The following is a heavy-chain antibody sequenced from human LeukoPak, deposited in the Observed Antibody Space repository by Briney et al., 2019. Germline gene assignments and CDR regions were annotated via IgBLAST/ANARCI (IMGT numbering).Heavy chain of an antibody. J-gene: IGHJ5*02. V-gene: IGHV1-8*03. D-gene: IGHD4-11*01. Sequence: ASVQVSCKACLCTFISYYINWVGQPTGRGLEGMGWMNPNSGNIAYVQKFQGRVTNTSKTSIKTAYIELSSRLSGGTAIYFCWRGRATVTTHWLDPWGQGTLLAVSS. CDR3: WRGRATVTTHWLDP. CDR1: LCTFISYY. CDR2: MNPNSGNI.